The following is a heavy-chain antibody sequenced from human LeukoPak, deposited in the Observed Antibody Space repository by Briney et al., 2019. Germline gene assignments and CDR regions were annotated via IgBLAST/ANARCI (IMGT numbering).Heavy chain of an antibody. Sequence: PGGSLRLSCAASGFTFSSYGMHWVRQPPGKGLEWVAFIRDDGSKKNYGDSVKGRFTISRDNSKNILYLQINSLTTEDTAIYYCAKDGGAGGALYFGETPLKESYYCYYYMDAWGKGTTVTVSS. CDR3: AKDGGAGGALYFGETPLKESYYCYYYMDA. V-gene: IGHV3-30*02. CDR2: IRDDGSKK. J-gene: IGHJ6*03. CDR1: GFTFSSYG. D-gene: IGHD3-10*01.